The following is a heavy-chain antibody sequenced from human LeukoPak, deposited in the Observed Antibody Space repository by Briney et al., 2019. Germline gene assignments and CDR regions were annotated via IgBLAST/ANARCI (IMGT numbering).Heavy chain of an antibody. CDR1: GFTFSNYG. J-gene: IGHJ4*02. CDR3: AKDDYYGSGSYETDFDY. Sequence: GGSLRLSCAASGFTFSNYGMSWVRQAPGKGLEWVSGISGSGGTTYYADSVKGRFTISRDNSKSTLYLQMNSLRAEDTAVYYCAKDDYYGSGSYETDFDYWGQGTLVTVSS. D-gene: IGHD3-10*01. CDR2: ISGSGGTT. V-gene: IGHV3-23*01.